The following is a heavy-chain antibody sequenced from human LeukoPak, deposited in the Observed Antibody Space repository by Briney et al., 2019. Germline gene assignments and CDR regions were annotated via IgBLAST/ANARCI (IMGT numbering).Heavy chain of an antibody. CDR2: INGSGGGT. Sequence: AGGSLRPSCAVSGITLSNYGMSWVRQAPGKGLEWVAGINGSGGGTNYADSVKGRFTISRDNPKNTLYLQMNSLRAEDTAVYFCAKRGVVIRVILVGFHKEAQYFDSWGQGAQVIVSS. V-gene: IGHV3-23*01. CDR3: AKRGVVIRVILVGFHKEAQYFDS. D-gene: IGHD3-10*01. CDR1: GITLSNYG. J-gene: IGHJ4*02.